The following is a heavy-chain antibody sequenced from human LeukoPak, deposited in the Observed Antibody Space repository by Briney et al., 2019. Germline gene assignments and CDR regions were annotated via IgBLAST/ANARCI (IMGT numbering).Heavy chain of an antibody. V-gene: IGHV1-2*06. CDR3: ARGYCSGGSCYSVDY. J-gene: IGHJ4*02. CDR2: INPNSGGT. Sequence: ASVKVSCRASGYTFTGYYMHWVRQAPGQGLEWMGRINPNSGGTNYAQKFQGRVTMTRDTSISTAYMELSRLRSDDTAVYYCARGYCSGGSCYSVDYWGQGTRVTVSS. D-gene: IGHD2-15*01. CDR1: GYTFTGYY.